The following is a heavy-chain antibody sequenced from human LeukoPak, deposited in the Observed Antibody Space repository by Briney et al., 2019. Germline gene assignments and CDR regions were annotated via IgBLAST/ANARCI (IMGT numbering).Heavy chain of an antibody. V-gene: IGHV3-30*04. CDR2: ISYDGSNK. J-gene: IGHJ4*02. CDR1: GFTFDDYA. Sequence: PGGSLRLSCAASGFTFDDYAMHWVRQAPGKGLEWVAVISYDGSNKYYADSVKGRFTISRDNSKNTLYLQMNSLRAEDTAVYYCARASSLYLPPGDYWGQGTLVTVSS. D-gene: IGHD6-19*01. CDR3: ARASSLYLPPGDY.